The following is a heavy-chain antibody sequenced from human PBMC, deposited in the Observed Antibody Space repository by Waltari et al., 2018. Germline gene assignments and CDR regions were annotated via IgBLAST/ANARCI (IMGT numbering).Heavy chain of an antibody. V-gene: IGHV3-15*01. CDR3: TTEYEGVYYYYGMDV. CDR1: GFTFSNAW. J-gene: IGHJ6*02. Sequence: EVQLVESGGGLVKPGGSLRLSCAASGFTFSNAWMSWVRQAPGKGLEWVGRIKSKTDGGTTDYAAPVKGRFTISRDDSKNTLYLQMNSLKTEDTAVYYCTTEYEGVYYYYGMDVWGQGTTVTVSS. CDR2: IKSKTDGGTT. D-gene: IGHD3-16*01.